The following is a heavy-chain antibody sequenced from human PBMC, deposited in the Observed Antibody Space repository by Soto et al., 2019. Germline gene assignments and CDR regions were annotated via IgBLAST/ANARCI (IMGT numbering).Heavy chain of an antibody. J-gene: IGHJ4*02. V-gene: IGHV5-51*01. CDR2: IYPTDSDT. CDR3: ARGDSSDYSTATPADY. CDR1: GYSFANYW. Sequence: PGESLKISCSGSGYSFANYWIGWVRQMPGKGLEWMGIIYPTDSDTGYSPSFQGQVTISADKSISTAYLQWNSLKASDTAIYFCARGDSSDYSTATPADYWGQGTLVTVSS. D-gene: IGHD3-22*01.